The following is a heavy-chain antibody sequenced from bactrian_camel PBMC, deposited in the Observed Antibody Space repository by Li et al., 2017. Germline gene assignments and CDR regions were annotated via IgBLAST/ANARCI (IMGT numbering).Heavy chain of an antibody. CDR3: AARGPYCYTKLSVRDFTY. Sequence: QVQLVESGGASVQAGGSLTLSCAASGNIEGSDSMAWFRQGLGNKREGVAMIDTSGHRTYYADSVNGRFTISRDNAKNTLYLQLNSLKPEDTAMYYCAARGPYCYTKLSVRDFTYWGQGTQVTVS. CDR2: IDTSGHRT. D-gene: IGHD2*01. V-gene: IGHV3S54*01. CDR1: GNIEGSDS. J-gene: IGHJ6*01.